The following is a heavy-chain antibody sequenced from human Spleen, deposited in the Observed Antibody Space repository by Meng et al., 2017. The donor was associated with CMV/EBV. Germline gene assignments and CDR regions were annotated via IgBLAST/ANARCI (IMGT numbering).Heavy chain of an antibody. CDR1: GGSIIGNIYY. CDR3: AREEYPSYDTSDC. CDR2: IYFSGST. V-gene: IGHV4-39*07. Sequence: SGGSIIGNIYYWAWIRQPPGKGLEWIGNIYFSGSTYYNPSLKSRITISVDTSKNQFSLKLSSVTAADTAVYYCAREEYPSYDTSDCWGRGRLVTVSS. J-gene: IGHJ4*02. D-gene: IGHD2-2*01.